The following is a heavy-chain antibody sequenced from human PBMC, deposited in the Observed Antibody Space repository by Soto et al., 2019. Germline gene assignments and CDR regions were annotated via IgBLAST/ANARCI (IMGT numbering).Heavy chain of an antibody. CDR2: IKQDGSEK. CDR1: GFTFSSYW. J-gene: IGHJ6*02. V-gene: IGHV3-7*03. CDR3: ARDPAGYYYYYYGMDV. Sequence: GGSLRLSCAASGFTFSSYWMSWVRQAPGKGLEWVANIKQDGSEKYYVDSVKGRFTISRDNAKNSLYLQMNSLRAEDTAVYYCARDPAGYYYYYYGMDVWGQGTTVTVSS.